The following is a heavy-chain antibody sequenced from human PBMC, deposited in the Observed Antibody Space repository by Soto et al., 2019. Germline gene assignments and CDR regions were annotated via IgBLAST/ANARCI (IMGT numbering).Heavy chain of an antibody. CDR3: ARMNYYDSSGSPNWLDP. V-gene: IGHV1-8*01. CDR2: LNPNSGNA. CDR1: GYTFASYD. D-gene: IGHD3-22*01. J-gene: IGHJ5*02. Sequence: ASVKVSCKASGYTFASYDINWVRQAAGQGLEWVGWLNPNSGNAGSAQKFQGRVTMTRNTSISTAYMELSSLRPEDTAIYYCARMNYYDSSGSPNWLDPWGQGTLVTVYS.